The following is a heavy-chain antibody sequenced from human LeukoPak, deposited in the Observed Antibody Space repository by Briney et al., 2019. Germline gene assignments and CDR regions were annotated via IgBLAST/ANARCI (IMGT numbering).Heavy chain of an antibody. CDR1: GFTFSSYS. D-gene: IGHD3-10*01. J-gene: IGHJ4*02. CDR2: ISSSSSYI. CDR3: ARVVWGFGELSTYYFDY. V-gene: IGHV3-21*01. Sequence: GGSLRLSCAASGFTFSSYSMNWVRQAPGRGLEWVSSISSSSSYIYYADSVKGRFTISRDNAKNSLYLQMNSLRAEDTAVYYCARVVWGFGELSTYYFDYWGQGTLVTVSS.